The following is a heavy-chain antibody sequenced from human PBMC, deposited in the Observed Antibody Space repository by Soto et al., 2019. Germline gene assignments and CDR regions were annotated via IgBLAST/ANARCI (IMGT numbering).Heavy chain of an antibody. CDR3: AKDEQYSSSWYDY. CDR2: ISYGGSNK. V-gene: IGHV3-30*18. CDR1: GFTFSSYG. D-gene: IGHD6-13*01. J-gene: IGHJ4*02. Sequence: GGSLRLSCAASGFTFSSYGMHGVRQAPGKGLEWVAVISYGGSNKYYADSVKGRFTISRDNSKNTLYLQMNSLRAEDTAVYYCAKDEQYSSSWYDYWGQGTLVTVSS.